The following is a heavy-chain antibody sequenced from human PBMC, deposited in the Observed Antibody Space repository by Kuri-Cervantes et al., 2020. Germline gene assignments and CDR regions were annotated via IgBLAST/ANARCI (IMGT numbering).Heavy chain of an antibody. Sequence: GSLRLSCAVYTGSFSGYYWSWIRQSPGKGLEWIGEINHSGSTNYNPSLKSRVTISVDTSKNQFSLKLSSVTAADTAVYYCARDSSGWNHFDYWGQGTLVTVSS. D-gene: IGHD6-19*01. V-gene: IGHV4-34*01. J-gene: IGHJ4*02. CDR3: ARDSSGWNHFDY. CDR2: INHSGST. CDR1: TGSFSGYY.